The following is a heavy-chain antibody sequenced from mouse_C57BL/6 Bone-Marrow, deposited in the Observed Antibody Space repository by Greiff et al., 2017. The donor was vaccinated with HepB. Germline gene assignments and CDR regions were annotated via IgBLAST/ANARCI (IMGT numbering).Heavy chain of an antibody. CDR2: IYPRSGNT. V-gene: IGHV1-81*01. CDR1: GYTFTSYG. CDR3: ARFSVVGAMDY. J-gene: IGHJ4*01. D-gene: IGHD1-1*02. Sequence: VKLVESGAELARPGASVKLSCKASGYTFTSYGISWVKQRTGQGLEWIGEIYPRSGNTYYNEKFKGKATLTADKSSSTAYMQLRSLTSEDSAVYFCARFSVVGAMDYWGQGTSVTVSS.